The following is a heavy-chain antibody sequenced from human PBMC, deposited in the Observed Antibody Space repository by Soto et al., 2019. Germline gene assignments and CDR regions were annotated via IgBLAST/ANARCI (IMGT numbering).Heavy chain of an antibody. CDR1: GFSLSTSKVG. D-gene: IGHD3-16*01. CDR2: IYRDDDK. V-gene: IGHV2-5*02. J-gene: IGHJ4*02. CDR3: AHKGGIDYDY. Sequence: QITLKESGPTLVKPTQTLTLTCTFSGFSLSTSKVGVGWIHQPPGKALEWLALIYRDDDKYYSPSLKSRLTITKDTSKNQVVLTMTNVEAVDTGTYYCAHKGGIDYDYWGQGTLVTVSS.